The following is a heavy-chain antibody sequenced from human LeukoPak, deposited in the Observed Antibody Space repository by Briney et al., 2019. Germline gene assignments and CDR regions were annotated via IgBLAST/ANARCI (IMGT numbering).Heavy chain of an antibody. CDR3: AKDITPSTVTTSFPDY. D-gene: IGHD4-17*01. V-gene: IGHV3-30*18. CDR2: ISYDGSNT. Sequence: GGSLRLSCAASGFTFSSYAMHWVRQAPGKGLEWVGVISYDGSNTYYADSVKGRFTISRDNSKNTLYLQMNSLRAEDTAVYYCAKDITPSTVTTSFPDYWGQGTLVTVSS. CDR1: GFTFSSYA. J-gene: IGHJ4*02.